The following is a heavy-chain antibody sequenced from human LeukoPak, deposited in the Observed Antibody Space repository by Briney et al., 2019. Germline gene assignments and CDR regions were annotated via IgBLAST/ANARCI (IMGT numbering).Heavy chain of an antibody. CDR1: GGSISSSSYY. J-gene: IGHJ4*02. Sequence: SETLSLTCTLSGGSISSSSYYWGWIRQPPGKGLEWIGSIYYSGSTYYNPSLKSRVTISVDTSKNQFSLKLSSVTAADTAVYYCASTSPGIVVVPAAIDYWGQGTLVTVSS. V-gene: IGHV4-39*01. D-gene: IGHD2-2*02. CDR2: IYYSGST. CDR3: ASTSPGIVVVPAAIDY.